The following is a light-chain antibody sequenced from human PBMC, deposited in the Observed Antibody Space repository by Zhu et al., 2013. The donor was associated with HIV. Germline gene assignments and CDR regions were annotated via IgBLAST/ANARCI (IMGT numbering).Light chain of an antibody. J-gene: IGKJ4*01. V-gene: IGKV3-15*01. CDR1: QSVSSH. Sequence: EIVMTQSPATLSVSPGERVALSCRASQSVSSHLAWYQQKPGQRPRLLIYDASTRATGIPATFSGSGSGTEFTLTISSLQSEDFVVYFCQQYHDWPLTFGGGTKVEIK. CDR2: DAS. CDR3: QQYHDWPLT.